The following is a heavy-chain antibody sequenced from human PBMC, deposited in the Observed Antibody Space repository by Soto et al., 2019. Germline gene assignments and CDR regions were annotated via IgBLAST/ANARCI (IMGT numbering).Heavy chain of an antibody. CDR2: IIPILGST. J-gene: IGHJ5*02. CDR3: AKKNPHGDSNKAWLDP. CDR1: GGTSVSSA. Sequence: QVQLLQSGAELREPGSSVRVSCTPSGGTSVSSAFAWVRQAPGGKIEWMGGIIPILGSTKYAEKFLGRLTIRADDSSRTAYLELSSLTFDDTAVYFCAKKNPHGDSNKAWLDPWGQGTLVTVST. D-gene: IGHD2-8*01. V-gene: IGHV1-69*01.